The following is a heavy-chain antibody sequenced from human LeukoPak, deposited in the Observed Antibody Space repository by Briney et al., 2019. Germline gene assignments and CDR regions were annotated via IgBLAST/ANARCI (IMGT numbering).Heavy chain of an antibody. D-gene: IGHD6-19*01. J-gene: IGHJ4*02. CDR1: GYTFTGYY. Sequence: ASVKVSCKASGYTFTGYYIHLMRQAPGQGLELMGWINPNSGGTNYAQKFQGRVTMTRHTSISTAYMELSRLRSDDTAVYYCARERAGVATYYFDYWGQGTLVTVSS. V-gene: IGHV1-2*02. CDR2: INPNSGGT. CDR3: ARERAGVATYYFDY.